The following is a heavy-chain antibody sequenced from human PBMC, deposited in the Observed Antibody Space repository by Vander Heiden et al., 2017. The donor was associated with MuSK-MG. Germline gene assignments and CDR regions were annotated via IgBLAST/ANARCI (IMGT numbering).Heavy chain of an antibody. CDR2: IYYSGST. J-gene: IGHJ5*02. V-gene: IGHV4-59*01. CDR3: ARDGAWSTGWFDP. D-gene: IGHD1-1*01. CDR1: GGSISSYY. Sequence: QVQLQESGPGLVKPSETLSLTCTVSGGSISSYYWSWIRQPPGKGLEWIGYIYYSGSTNYNPSLKSRVTISVDTSKNQFSLKLRSVTAAYTAVYYCARDGAWSTGWFDPWGQGTLVTVSS.